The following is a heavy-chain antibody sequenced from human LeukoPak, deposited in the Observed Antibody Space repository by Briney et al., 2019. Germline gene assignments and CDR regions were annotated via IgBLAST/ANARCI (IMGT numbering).Heavy chain of an antibody. CDR3: ARVCYDSSGSNFDY. D-gene: IGHD3-22*01. V-gene: IGHV4-30-2*01. CDR1: GGSISSGGYS. CDR2: IYHSGST. J-gene: IGHJ4*02. Sequence: PSETLSLTCAVSGGSISSGGYSWGWIRQPPGKGLEWIGYIYHSGSTYYNPSLKSRVTISVDRSKSQFSLKLSSVTAADTAVYYCARVCYDSSGSNFDYWGQGTLVTVSS.